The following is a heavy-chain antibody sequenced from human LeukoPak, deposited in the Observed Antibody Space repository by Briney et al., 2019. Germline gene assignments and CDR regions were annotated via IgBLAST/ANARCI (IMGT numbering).Heavy chain of an antibody. J-gene: IGHJ3*02. CDR2: INHSGST. V-gene: IGHV4-34*01. CDR3: ATGVPWLRSHAFDI. Sequence: SETLSLTCAVNGGYFSGYYWSWIRQPPGNWLDSIGEINHSGSTNYNPSLKSRVTISVDTSKNQFSLKLSSVTAADTAVYYCATGVPWLRSHAFDIWGQGTMVTVSS. CDR1: GGYFSGYY. D-gene: IGHD5-12*01.